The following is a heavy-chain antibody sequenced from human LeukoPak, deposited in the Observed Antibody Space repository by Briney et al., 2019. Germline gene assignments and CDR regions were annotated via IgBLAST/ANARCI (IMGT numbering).Heavy chain of an antibody. D-gene: IGHD3-3*01. CDR3: ARGATIFVDY. V-gene: IGHV4-34*01. CDR2: INHSGSA. J-gene: IGHJ4*02. Sequence: NPSETLSLTCAVYGGSFSGYYWSWIRQPPGRGLEWIGEINHSGSANYNPSLKSRVTISVDTSKNQFSLKLSSVTAADTAVYYCARGATIFVDYWGQGTLVTVSS. CDR1: GGSFSGYY.